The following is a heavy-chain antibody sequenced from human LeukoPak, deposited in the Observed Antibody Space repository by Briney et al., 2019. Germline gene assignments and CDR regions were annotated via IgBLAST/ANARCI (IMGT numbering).Heavy chain of an antibody. D-gene: IGHD3-10*02. CDR3: AELGITMIGGV. V-gene: IGHV3-30*02. J-gene: IGHJ6*04. Sequence: GGSLRLSCAASGFIFSNYGIHWVRQAPGKGLKWVAFIRYDGNNKYYADSVKGRFTISRDNSKNTLYLQMNSLRAEDTAVYYCAELGITMIGGVWGKGTTVTISS. CDR2: IRYDGNNK. CDR1: GFIFSNYG.